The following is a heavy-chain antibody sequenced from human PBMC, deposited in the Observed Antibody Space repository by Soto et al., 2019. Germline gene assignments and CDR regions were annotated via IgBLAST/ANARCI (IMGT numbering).Heavy chain of an antibody. CDR2: INAGNGNT. CDR3: ARDRNDFWTYYYYYMAV. V-gene: IGHV1-3*01. CDR1: GYTFTSYA. Sequence: ASVKVSCKASGYTFTSYAMHWVRQAPGQRLEWMGWINAGNGNTKYSQKFQGRVTITRDTSASTAYMELSSLRSEDTAVYYCARDRNDFWTYYYYYMAVWGEGTTVTVSS. J-gene: IGHJ6*03. D-gene: IGHD3-3*01.